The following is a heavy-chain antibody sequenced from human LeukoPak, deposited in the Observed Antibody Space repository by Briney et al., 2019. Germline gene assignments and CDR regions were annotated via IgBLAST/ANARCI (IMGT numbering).Heavy chain of an antibody. CDR1: RGSISIYY. CDR3: ARGRIAIFGVVIPHFDN. J-gene: IGHJ4*02. D-gene: IGHD3-3*01. CDR2: IDNSGNT. V-gene: IGHV4-59*01. Sequence: PSETLSLTCTVSRGSISIYYWSWIRAPPGKGLEWSGYIDNSGNTNSNPSLKSRVTMSVDTSKNQFSLKLCSVIAADTAVYYCARGRIAIFGVVIPHFDNWGQGTLVTVSS.